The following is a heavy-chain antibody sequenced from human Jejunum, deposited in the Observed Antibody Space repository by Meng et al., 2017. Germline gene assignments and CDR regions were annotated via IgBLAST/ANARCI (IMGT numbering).Heavy chain of an antibody. CDR1: WFPVSPSGVD. Sequence: LANPPPTLPSSSPSYWFPVSPSGVDVGWTLQTPGKALVFIALIYWDHDKRYSQYLRSRLTLAKDTSHNQVVLTMTNMDPVDTATYYCAHRLGPSSRSWDVGYFDYWGQGTLVTVSS. J-gene: IGHJ4*02. D-gene: IGHD6-13*01. CDR2: IYWDHDK. V-gene: IGHV2-5*02. CDR3: AHRLGPSSRSWDVGYFDY.